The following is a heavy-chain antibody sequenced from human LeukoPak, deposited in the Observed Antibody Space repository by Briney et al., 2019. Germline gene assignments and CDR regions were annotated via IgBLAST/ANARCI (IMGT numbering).Heavy chain of an antibody. V-gene: IGHV1-2*02. CDR3: ARDPDSSGYYLIFDH. CDR1: GYTFTGYY. Sequence: AASVKVSCTASGYTFTGYYMQWVRQAPGQGLEWMGWINPNSGGTNYAQKFQGRVTMTRDTSISTAYMELSRLRSDDTAVYYCARDPDSSGYYLIFDHWGQGTLVTVSS. CDR2: INPNSGGT. D-gene: IGHD3-22*01. J-gene: IGHJ4*02.